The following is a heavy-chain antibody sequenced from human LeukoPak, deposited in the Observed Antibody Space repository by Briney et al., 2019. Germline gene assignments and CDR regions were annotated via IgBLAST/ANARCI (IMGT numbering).Heavy chain of an antibody. Sequence: QTSESLSLTCTVSGGSISSSSYYWGWIRQPPGKGLEWIGSIYYSRSTYYNPSLKSRVTISVDTSKNQFSLKLSSVTAADTAVYYCARDNSSSWFKNWFDPWGQGTLVTVSS. V-gene: IGHV4-39*07. J-gene: IGHJ5*02. CDR2: IYYSRST. CDR3: ARDNSSSWFKNWFDP. CDR1: GGSISSSSYY. D-gene: IGHD6-13*01.